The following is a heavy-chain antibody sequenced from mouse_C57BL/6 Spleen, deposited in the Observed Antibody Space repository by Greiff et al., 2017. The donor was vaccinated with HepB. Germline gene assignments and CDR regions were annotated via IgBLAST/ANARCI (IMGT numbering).Heavy chain of an antibody. CDR2: IDPSDSYT. V-gene: IGHV1-69*01. Sequence: QVQLKQPGAELVMPGASVKLSCKASGYTFTSYWMHWVKQRPGQGLEWIGEIDPSDSYTNYNQKFKGKSTLTVDKSSSTAYMQLSSLTSEDSAVYYCARRPGEKHGYSLFDYWGQGTTLTVSS. D-gene: IGHD2-3*01. CDR1: GYTFTSYW. CDR3: ARRPGEKHGYSLFDY. J-gene: IGHJ2*01.